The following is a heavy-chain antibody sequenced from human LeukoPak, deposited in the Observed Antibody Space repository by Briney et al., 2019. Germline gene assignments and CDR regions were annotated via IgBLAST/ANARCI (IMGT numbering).Heavy chain of an antibody. J-gene: IGHJ4*02. CDR1: GFTVSTNY. V-gene: IGHV3-33*08. CDR2: IWYDGSNK. Sequence: GGSLRLSCAASGFTVSTNYMTWVRQAPGKGLEWVAVIWYDGSNKYYADSVKGRFTISRDNSKNTQYLQMNSLRAEDTAVYYCARRGSGSYYFDYWGQGTLVTVSS. CDR3: ARRGSGSYYFDY. D-gene: IGHD1-26*01.